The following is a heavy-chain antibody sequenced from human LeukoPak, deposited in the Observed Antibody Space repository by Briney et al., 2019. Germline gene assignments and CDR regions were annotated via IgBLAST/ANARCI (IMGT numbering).Heavy chain of an antibody. CDR3: ARDWYHAFDF. Sequence: GGSLRLSCAASGFTFSSYGMHWVRQAPGKGLEWVGRIKSKTAGGTTDYAAPVKGRFTISRDDSKNMVYLQLNSLKTEDTGVYYCARDWYHAFDFWGQGTMVTVSS. V-gene: IGHV3-15*07. J-gene: IGHJ3*01. CDR1: GFTFSSYG. CDR2: IKSKTAGGTT. D-gene: IGHD3-9*01.